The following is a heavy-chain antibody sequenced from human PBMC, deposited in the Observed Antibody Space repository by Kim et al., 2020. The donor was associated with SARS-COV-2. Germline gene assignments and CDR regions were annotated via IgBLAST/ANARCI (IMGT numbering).Heavy chain of an antibody. CDR3: AADMAAVGSYSIAKYDY. V-gene: IGHV1-58*01. Sequence: SVKVSCKSSGFTFTSSAVQWVRQARGQRLEWIGWIVVGSGNTNYAQKFQERVTITRDMSTSTAYMELSSLRSEDTAVYYCAADMAAVGSYSIAKYDYWGQGTLVTVSS. J-gene: IGHJ4*02. D-gene: IGHD1-26*01. CDR2: IVVGSGNT. CDR1: GFTFTSSA.